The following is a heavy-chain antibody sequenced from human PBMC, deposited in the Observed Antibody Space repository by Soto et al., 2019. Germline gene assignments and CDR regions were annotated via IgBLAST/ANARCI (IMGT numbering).Heavy chain of an antibody. J-gene: IGHJ6*02. CDR2: ISYGGST. V-gene: IGHV4-30-4*01. CDR3: SGMAVRPHPVGYYYSMDV. D-gene: IGHD6-13*01. CDR1: GGSVSSGDYY. Sequence: QVQLQESGPGLVAPSQTLSLTCTVSGGSVSSGDYYWNWIRQSPGKGLEWLGHISYGGSTTYNPSLKFPFFISMNSSNNQVSPKVSAMTAAETAVYYCSGMAVRPHPVGYYYSMDVWGQGTTVTFSS.